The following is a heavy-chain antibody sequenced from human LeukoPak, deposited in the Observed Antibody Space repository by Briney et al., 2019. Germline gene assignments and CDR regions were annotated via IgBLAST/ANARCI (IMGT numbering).Heavy chain of an antibody. Sequence: SETLSLTCTVSGGSISSSSYYWGWIRQPPGKGREWIGSIYYSGSTYYNPSLKSCVTLSVDTSKNQFSLKLSSVTAADTAVYYCARDSIVAYSGMDVWGKGTTVTASS. CDR3: ARDSIVAYSGMDV. CDR2: IYYSGST. CDR1: GGSISSSSYY. V-gene: IGHV4-39*07. D-gene: IGHD4-11*01. J-gene: IGHJ6*04.